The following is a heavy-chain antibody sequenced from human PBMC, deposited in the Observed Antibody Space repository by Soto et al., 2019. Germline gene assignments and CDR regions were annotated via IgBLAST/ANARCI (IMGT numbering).Heavy chain of an antibody. CDR2: INGDGVST. CDR1: GFTFSGYW. J-gene: IGHJ4*02. V-gene: IGHV3-74*01. D-gene: IGHD6-6*01. Sequence: EVQLVESGGGVVQPGGSLRLSCAASGFTFSGYWMHWVRQTAGKGLVWVSRINGDGVSTNYADSVKGRFTISRDSAKNTLYLQMSSLRAEGTAVYYCARGGGQLVRGFDYWGQGTLVTVSS. CDR3: ARGGGQLVRGFDY.